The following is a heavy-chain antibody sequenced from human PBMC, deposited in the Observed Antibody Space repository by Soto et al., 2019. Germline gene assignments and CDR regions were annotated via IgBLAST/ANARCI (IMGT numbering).Heavy chain of an antibody. CDR3: ARALRGDY. Sequence: PXATLSLTCTVSGDFTNFYCTWIRQPPGKGLEWIGYIYYNGNTNYNPSLKSRVTMSVDTSKNQFSLNLTSVTAADTAVYYCARALRGDYWGQGILVTVSS. CDR2: IYYNGNT. CDR1: GDFTNFY. J-gene: IGHJ4*02. D-gene: IGHD3-10*01. V-gene: IGHV4-59*01.